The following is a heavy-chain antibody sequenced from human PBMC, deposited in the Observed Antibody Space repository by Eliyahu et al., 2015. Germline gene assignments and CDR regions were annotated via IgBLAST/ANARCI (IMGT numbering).Heavy chain of an antibody. V-gene: IGHV4-59*01. CDR2: IYYTGGT. Sequence: QVQLQESGPRLVKPSETLSLTCTVXGGSISGYYWSWIRQSPGKGLEWIGYIYYTGGTTHNPSPQSRVTISVDTSKNQFSLRLTSMTTADTAVYYCARSSGWEFDFWGQGTPVTVSS. CDR3: ARSSGWEFDF. J-gene: IGHJ4*02. CDR1: GGSISGYY. D-gene: IGHD3-22*01.